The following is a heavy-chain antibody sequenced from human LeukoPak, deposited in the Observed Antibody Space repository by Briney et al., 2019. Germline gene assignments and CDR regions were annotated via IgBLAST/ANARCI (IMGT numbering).Heavy chain of an antibody. CDR2: IDPKKGKR. V-gene: IGHV1-8*01. J-gene: IGHJ5*02. CDR3: ARSHTQKEFCGGGRCYPTVWWFDP. D-gene: IGHD2-15*01. Sequence: GASVKVSSKSSGHTFIKNDINGVRQAPGQGGEGMAWIDPKKGKRGYTQNFQGRVIMTTDISINPAYLELSSLRSEDTAVYYCARSHTQKEFCGGGRCYPTVWWFDPWGQGTLVTVSS. CDR1: GHTFIKND.